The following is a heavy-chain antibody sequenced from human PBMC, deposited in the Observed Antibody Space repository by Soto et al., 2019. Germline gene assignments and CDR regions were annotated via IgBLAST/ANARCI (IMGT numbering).Heavy chain of an antibody. CDR2: IYYRGST. Sequence: ASETLSLTCNVSGGSISGYYWSWIRQPPGKGLEYIGYIYYRGSTNYNPSLESRVTMSVDTSRNQFSLKVNSVTAADTAVYYCARQQLLPFYYALDVWGQGTTVTVS. CDR1: GGSISGYY. D-gene: IGHD6-13*01. J-gene: IGHJ6*02. CDR3: ARQQLLPFYYALDV. V-gene: IGHV4-59*01.